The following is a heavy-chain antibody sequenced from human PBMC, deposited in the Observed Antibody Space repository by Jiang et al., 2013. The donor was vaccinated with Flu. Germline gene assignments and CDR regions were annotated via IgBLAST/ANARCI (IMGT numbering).Heavy chain of an antibody. J-gene: IGHJ4*02. V-gene: IGHV1-8*01. CDR3: ARLAKEAATDY. Sequence: EWMGWMNPNSGNTGYAQKFQGRVTMTRNTSISTAYMELSSLRSEDTAVYYCARLAKEAATDYWGQGTLVTVSS. D-gene: IGHD2-15*01. CDR2: MNPNSGNT.